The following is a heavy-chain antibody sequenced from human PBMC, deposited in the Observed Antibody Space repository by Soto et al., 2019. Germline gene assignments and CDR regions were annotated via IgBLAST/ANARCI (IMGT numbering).Heavy chain of an antibody. Sequence: GGSLRLSCAASGFTFSTYAMSWVRQTPGKGLEWVSAISAGGGSTYYADSVKGRFTISRDNSMNALYLQMNSLRIEDTAVYYCAHPRGYGVFDAYDIWGQGTMVTVSS. CDR3: AHPRGYGVFDAYDI. CDR2: ISAGGGST. CDR1: GFTFSTYA. D-gene: IGHD4-17*01. V-gene: IGHV3-23*01. J-gene: IGHJ3*02.